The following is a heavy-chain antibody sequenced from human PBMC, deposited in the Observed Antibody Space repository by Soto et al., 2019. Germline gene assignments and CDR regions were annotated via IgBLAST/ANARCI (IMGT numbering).Heavy chain of an antibody. CDR3: ARISARRNDFDV. CDR1: NYLFGAFG. CDR2: ITPYNGNT. V-gene: IGHV1-18*01. Sequence: QVQLVQSGAEVKNPGASVKVSCQASNYLFGAFGISWVRQAPGQGLEWVGWITPYNGNTHYAEKFQDRVTMTADKSTTTAYMEVRRLTSDDTDVYFCARISARRNDFDVWGQGTVVTVSS. J-gene: IGHJ3*01.